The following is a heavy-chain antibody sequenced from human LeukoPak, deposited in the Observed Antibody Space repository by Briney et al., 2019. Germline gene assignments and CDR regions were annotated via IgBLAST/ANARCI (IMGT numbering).Heavy chain of an antibody. CDR1: GFTFSSYA. CDR3: AKDLKSGYYFGQFDY. J-gene: IGHJ4*02. D-gene: IGHD3-22*01. CDR2: ISGSGGST. Sequence: LPGGSLRLSCAASGFTFSSYAMSWVRQAPGKGLEWVSAISGSGGSTYYADSVKGLFTISRDNSKNTLYLQMNSLRAEDTAVYYCAKDLKSGYYFGQFDYWGQGTLVTVSS. V-gene: IGHV3-23*01.